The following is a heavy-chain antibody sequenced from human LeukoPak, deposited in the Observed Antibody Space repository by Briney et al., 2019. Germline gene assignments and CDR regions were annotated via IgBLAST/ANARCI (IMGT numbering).Heavy chain of an antibody. D-gene: IGHD1-26*01. CDR2: ISGNGGST. J-gene: IGHJ5*02. CDR3: AKGTSSIVGAPTGS. Sequence: GGSLRLSCAASGFTFSSYAMSWVRQAPGKGLEWVSAISGNGGSTYYADSVKGRFTISRDNSKNTLYLQMNSLRAEEPAVYYCAKGTSSIVGAPTGSWGQGTLVTVSS. V-gene: IGHV3-23*01. CDR1: GFTFSSYA.